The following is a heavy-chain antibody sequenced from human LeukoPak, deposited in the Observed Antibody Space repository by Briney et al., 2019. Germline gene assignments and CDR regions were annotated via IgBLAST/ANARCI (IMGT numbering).Heavy chain of an antibody. V-gene: IGHV6-1*01. D-gene: IGHD4-23*01. CDR3: ARAPADYGGNSLFDY. J-gene: IGHJ4*02. CDR1: GDSVSSNSAA. Sequence: SQTLSLTCAISGDSVSSNSAAWNWIRQSPSRGLEWLGRTYYRSKWYYGYAVSVKSRITINPDTSKNQFSLQLNSVTPEDTDVYYCARAPADYGGNSLFDYWGQGTLVTVSS. CDR2: TYYRSKWYY.